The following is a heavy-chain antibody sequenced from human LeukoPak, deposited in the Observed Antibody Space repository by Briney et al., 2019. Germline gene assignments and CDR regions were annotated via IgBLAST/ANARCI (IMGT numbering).Heavy chain of an antibody. CDR3: ARVVAAGTSNYYYYYMDV. CDR2: IYYSGST. CDR1: GGSISSHY. V-gene: IGHV4-59*11. Sequence: SETLSLTCPFSGGSISSHYWSWIRQPPGKGLEGIGYIYYSGSTNYNPSLKSRVTISVDTSKNQFSLKLSSVNAADTAVYYCARVVAAGTSNYYYYYMDVWGKGTTVTVAS. J-gene: IGHJ6*03. D-gene: IGHD6-13*01.